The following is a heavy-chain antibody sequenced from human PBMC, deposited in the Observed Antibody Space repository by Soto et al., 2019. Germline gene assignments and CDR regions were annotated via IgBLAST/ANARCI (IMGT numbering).Heavy chain of an antibody. Sequence: ASVTVSCTASVYTFTSYAMHWVRQAPGQRLEWMGWINAGNGNTKYSQKFQGRVTITRDTSASTAYMELSSLRSEDTAVYYCATDFWSGYMDVWGKGTTVTVSS. V-gene: IGHV1-3*01. J-gene: IGHJ6*03. CDR3: ATDFWSGYMDV. D-gene: IGHD3-3*01. CDR1: VYTFTSYA. CDR2: INAGNGNT.